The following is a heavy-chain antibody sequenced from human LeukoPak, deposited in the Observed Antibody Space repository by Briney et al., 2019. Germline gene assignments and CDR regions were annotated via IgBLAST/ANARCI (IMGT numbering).Heavy chain of an antibody. J-gene: IGHJ5*02. Sequence: ASVKVSCKASGGTFSSYAISWVRQAPGQGLEWMGWISASNGNTNYAQKLHGRVTMTTDTSTNTVYMELRSLRFDDTAVYYCARDLAGVVGVTAWFDPWGQGTLVTVSS. D-gene: IGHD1-26*01. CDR3: ARDLAGVVGVTAWFDP. V-gene: IGHV1-18*01. CDR1: GGTFSSYA. CDR2: ISASNGNT.